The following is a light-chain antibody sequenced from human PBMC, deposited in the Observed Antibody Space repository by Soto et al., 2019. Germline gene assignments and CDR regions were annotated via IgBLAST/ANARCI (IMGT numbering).Light chain of an antibody. J-gene: IGLJ2*01. V-gene: IGLV2-11*01. CDR1: SSDVGNYKY. CDR3: CSYAGSYTLV. CDR2: EVS. Sequence: QSVLTQPASVSGSPGQSITISCTGTSSDVGNYKYVSWYQQHPGKAPKLMIYEVSNRPSGVPDRFSGSKSGNTASLTISGLQAEDEADYYCCSYAGSYTLVFGGGTKVTVL.